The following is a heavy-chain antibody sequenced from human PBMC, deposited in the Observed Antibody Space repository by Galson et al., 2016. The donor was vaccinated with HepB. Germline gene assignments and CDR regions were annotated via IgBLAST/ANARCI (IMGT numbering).Heavy chain of an antibody. D-gene: IGHD4-23*01. Sequence: SLRLSCAASGFTFSTYWMHWVRQAPGKGLVWVSRINGDGSSTTYADSVKGRFTISRDNAENTRYLQLNSLRAEDSAAYYCARVAGGNQNFAPWGQGTLVTVSS. V-gene: IGHV3-74*01. CDR1: GFTFSTYW. CDR3: ARVAGGNQNFAP. CDR2: INGDGSST. J-gene: IGHJ5*02.